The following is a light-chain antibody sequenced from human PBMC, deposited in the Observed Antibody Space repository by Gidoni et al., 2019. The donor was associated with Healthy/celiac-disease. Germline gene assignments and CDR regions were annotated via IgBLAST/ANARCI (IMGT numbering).Light chain of an antibody. CDR2: DAS. V-gene: IGKV3-11*01. J-gene: IGKJ3*01. CDR3: QQRSNWPRGT. CDR1: QSVSSY. Sequence: EIVLTQSPATLSLSPGERATLSCRASQSVSSYLDWYQQKPGQAPMLLIYDASNRATGIPARFSGSGSGTDFTLTISSLEPEDFAVYYCQQRSNWPRGTFGPGTKVDIK.